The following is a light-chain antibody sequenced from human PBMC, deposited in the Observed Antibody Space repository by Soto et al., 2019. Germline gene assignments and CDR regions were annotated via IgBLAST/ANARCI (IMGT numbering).Light chain of an antibody. V-gene: IGKV1-5*01. CDR2: DVS. CDR3: QQYHRYST. CDR1: QSINAW. Sequence: DIPMTQAPSTLSASVGDRVTITCRASQSINAWLAWYQQKPGKAPKLLIYDVSTLASGVPSRFSGSASGTEFTLTISNLESDDFATYYCQQYHRYSTFGQGTRVDIK. J-gene: IGKJ1*01.